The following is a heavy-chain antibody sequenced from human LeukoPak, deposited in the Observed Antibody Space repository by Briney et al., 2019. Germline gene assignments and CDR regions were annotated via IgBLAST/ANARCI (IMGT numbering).Heavy chain of an antibody. CDR2: INWNSDSI. V-gene: IGHV3-9*01. CDR1: GFTFDDYA. D-gene: IGHD5-12*01. Sequence: PGRSLRLSCAVSGFTFDDYAMHWIRQVPGKGLEWVSGINWNSDSIGYADSVKGRFTTSRDNAKNSLYLQMNSLRADDTAFYYCAINGGGDSGYGNFDYWGQGTLVTVSS. J-gene: IGHJ4*02. CDR3: AINGGGDSGYGNFDY.